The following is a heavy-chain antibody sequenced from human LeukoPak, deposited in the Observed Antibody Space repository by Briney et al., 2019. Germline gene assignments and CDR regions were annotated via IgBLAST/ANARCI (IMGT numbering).Heavy chain of an antibody. V-gene: IGHV4-34*01. CDR3: ARGFYVYDTSGYYPSKYYLDV. CDR2: INLTGTT. D-gene: IGHD3-22*01. Sequence: SETLSLTCAVNGESFGDHCWTWIRQPPGKGLEYIGEINLTGTTNYNPSLKRRVSISLDTSRNQFSLKLRSVTAADTAVYYCARGFYVYDTSGYYPSKYYLDVWGTGTTVTVS. J-gene: IGHJ6*03. CDR1: GESFGDHC.